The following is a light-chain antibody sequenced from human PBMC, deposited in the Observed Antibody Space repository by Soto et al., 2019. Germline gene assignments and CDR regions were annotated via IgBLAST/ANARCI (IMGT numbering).Light chain of an antibody. V-gene: IGLV2-11*01. J-gene: IGLJ1*01. CDR1: SSDVGGYNY. CDR2: DVS. Sequence: QSALTQPPSVSGSPGQSVTISCTGTSSDVGGYNYVAWYQQHPGKAPKVMIYDVSKRPSGVPDRFSGSKSGNTASLTISGLQAEDEADYYCCSTAGNLEVFGTGTQLTVL. CDR3: CSTAGNLEV.